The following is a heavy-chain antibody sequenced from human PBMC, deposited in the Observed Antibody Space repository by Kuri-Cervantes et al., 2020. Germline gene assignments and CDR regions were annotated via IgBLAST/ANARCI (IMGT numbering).Heavy chain of an antibody. CDR1: GITFDDYA. Sequence: SLKISCAASGITFDDYAMHWVRQAPGKGLEWVSCISWNSETIAYVDSVKGRFTISRDNAKNSLYLQMNSLGAEDTAVYYCARDIGYSSSWYRVGRYYYGMYVWGQGPTVTVSS. CDR2: ISWNSETI. V-gene: IGHV3-9*01. D-gene: IGHD6-13*01. J-gene: IGHJ6*02. CDR3: ARDIGYSSSWYRVGRYYYGMYV.